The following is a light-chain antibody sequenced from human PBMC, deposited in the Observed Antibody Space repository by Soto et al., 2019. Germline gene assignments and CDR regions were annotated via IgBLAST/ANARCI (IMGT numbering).Light chain of an antibody. J-gene: IGKJ3*01. Sequence: DIQMTQSPSSLSASVGDRVTITCRASQGISTYLAWYQQKPGVGPELLIYSASTLQSGVPSRFSGSGSGTDFTLTISSLQPEDVATYYCQNYYCLPLTFGPGTAVDI. CDR3: QNYYCLPLT. CDR1: QGISTY. V-gene: IGKV1-27*01. CDR2: SAS.